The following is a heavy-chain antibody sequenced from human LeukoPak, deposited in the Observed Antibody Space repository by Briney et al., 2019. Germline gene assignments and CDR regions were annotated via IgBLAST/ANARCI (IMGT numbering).Heavy chain of an antibody. CDR2: ISSSGSTI. D-gene: IGHD5-24*01. V-gene: IGHV3-48*04. Sequence: GGSLRLSCAASGFTFSSYGMHWVRQAPGKGLEWVSYISSSGSTIYYADSVKGRFTISRDNAKNSLYLQMNSLRAEDTAVYYCARVDGYKLYYFDYWGQGTLVTVSS. CDR1: GFTFSSYG. CDR3: ARVDGYKLYYFDY. J-gene: IGHJ4*02.